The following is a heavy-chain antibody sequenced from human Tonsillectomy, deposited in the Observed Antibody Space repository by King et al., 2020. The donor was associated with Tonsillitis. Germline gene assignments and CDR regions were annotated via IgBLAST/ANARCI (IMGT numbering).Heavy chain of an antibody. D-gene: IGHD1-26*01. CDR3: APQGVGATRFDF. Sequence: QLVESGGGVVQPGRSLRLSCAASGFTFSSSVMHWVRQAPGKGLEWVAVISYDGSNKYYAESVKGRFTISRDNSKNTLYLQMSGLRVEDTAVYYCAPQGVGATRFDFWGQGTLVTVSS. CDR1: GFTFSSSV. V-gene: IGHV3-30*03. J-gene: IGHJ4*02. CDR2: ISYDGSNK.